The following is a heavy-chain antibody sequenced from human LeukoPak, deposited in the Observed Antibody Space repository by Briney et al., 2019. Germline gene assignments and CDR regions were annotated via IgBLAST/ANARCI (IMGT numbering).Heavy chain of an antibody. V-gene: IGHV3-74*01. D-gene: IGHD3-16*01. CDR2: TSPDGSKR. J-gene: IGHJ4*02. CDR3: ASQGGY. CDR1: GLTLSNFW. Sequence: PGGSLRLSCAASGLTLSNFWMHWVRQVPGKGLVWVSRTSPDGSKRRYADFVKGRFIISRDNAKNPLYLQMNSLRAEDTAMFYCASQGGYWGEGALVAVSS.